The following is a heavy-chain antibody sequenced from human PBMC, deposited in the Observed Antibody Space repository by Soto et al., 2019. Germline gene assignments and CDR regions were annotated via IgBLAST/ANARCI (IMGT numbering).Heavy chain of an antibody. Sequence: EVQLVESGGGLVQPGGSLRLSCAASGFTFRRYWMSWVRQAPGKGLEWVANINQDGSEKYYVDSVKGRFTISRDNAKNSLFLQVNSLRDEDTAVYYCARDGVEAGLYLDNWGQGTLLTVSS. CDR2: INQDGSEK. D-gene: IGHD3-3*01. CDR3: ARDGVEAGLYLDN. J-gene: IGHJ4*02. V-gene: IGHV3-7*01. CDR1: GFTFRRYW.